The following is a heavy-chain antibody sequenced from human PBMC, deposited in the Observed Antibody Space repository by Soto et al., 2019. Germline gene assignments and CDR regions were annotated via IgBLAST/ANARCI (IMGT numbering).Heavy chain of an antibody. CDR2: IYYSGST. Sequence: SETLSLTCTVSGGSISSYYWSWIRQPPGKGLEWIGYIYYSGSTNYNPSLKSRVTISVDTSKNQFSLKLSSVTAADTAVYYCARTYSSSSNSPINWFDPWGQGTLVTVSS. CDR3: ARTYSSSSNSPINWFDP. D-gene: IGHD6-6*01. V-gene: IGHV4-59*01. J-gene: IGHJ5*01. CDR1: GGSISSYY.